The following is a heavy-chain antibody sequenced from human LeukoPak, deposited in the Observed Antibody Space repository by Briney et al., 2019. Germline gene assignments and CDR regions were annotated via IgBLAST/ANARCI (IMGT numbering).Heavy chain of an antibody. V-gene: IGHV3-23*01. D-gene: IGHD2-2*01. CDR2: ISGSGGST. Sequence: GGSLRLSCAASGFTFSSYAMSWVRQAPGKGLEWVSAISGSGGSTFYADSVQGRFTISRDNSKNTLYLKLNSLRAEDTATYYCARYCISTTCLSGAYYGMDVWGQGTTVTVSS. CDR3: ARYCISTTCLSGAYYGMDV. J-gene: IGHJ6*02. CDR1: GFTFSSYA.